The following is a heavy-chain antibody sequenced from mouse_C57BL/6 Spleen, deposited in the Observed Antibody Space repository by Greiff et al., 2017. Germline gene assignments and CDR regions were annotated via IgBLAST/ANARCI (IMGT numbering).Heavy chain of an antibody. D-gene: IGHD2-14*01. V-gene: IGHV1-82*01. CDR2: IYPGDGDT. CDR3: AREVLGDFDY. Sequence: VKLQESGPELVKPGASVKISCKASGYAFSSSWMNWVKQRPGKGLEWIGRIYPGDGDTNYNGKFKGKATLTADKSSSTAYMQLSSLTSEDSAVYFCAREVLGDFDYWGQGTTLTVSS. CDR1: GYAFSSSW. J-gene: IGHJ2*01.